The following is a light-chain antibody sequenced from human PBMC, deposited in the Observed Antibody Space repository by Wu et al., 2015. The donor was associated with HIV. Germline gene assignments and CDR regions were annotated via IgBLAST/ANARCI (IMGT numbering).Light chain of an antibody. CDR3: QQYNYWPRT. V-gene: IGKV3D-15*01. J-gene: IGKJ4*01. CDR1: QSVSSN. CDR2: GAS. Sequence: EIVMTQSPATLSVSPGERATLSCRASQSVSSNLAWYQQKPGQAPRLLIYGASTRATGIPARFSGSGSGTEFTLTISSLQSEDFAVYYCQQYNYWPRTFGGGTKVEI.